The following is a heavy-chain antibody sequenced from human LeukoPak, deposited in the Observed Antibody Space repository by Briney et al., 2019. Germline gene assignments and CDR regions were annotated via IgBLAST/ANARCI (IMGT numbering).Heavy chain of an antibody. CDR1: GFTFSSYA. CDR3: AEDPLGFSRSSPGDY. Sequence: PGGSLRLSCAASGFTFSSYAMSWVRQAPGKGLEWVAVISYDGSMKFYADSVKGRFTISRDNSKNTLYLQMNTLRPEDTAVYYCAEDPLGFSRSSPGDYWGQGTPVTVSS. J-gene: IGHJ4*02. CDR2: ISYDGSMK. V-gene: IGHV3-30*18.